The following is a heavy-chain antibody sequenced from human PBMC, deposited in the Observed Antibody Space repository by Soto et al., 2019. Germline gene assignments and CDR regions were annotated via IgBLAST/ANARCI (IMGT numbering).Heavy chain of an antibody. V-gene: IGHV3-21*01. CDR3: ARDLGEMATISEPSEYYFDY. J-gene: IGHJ4*02. CDR1: GFTFSSYS. D-gene: IGHD5-12*01. Sequence: EVQLVESGGGLVKPGGSLRLSCAASGFTFSSYSMNWVRQAPGKGLEWVSSISSSSSYIYYADSGKGRFTISRDNAKNSLYLQMNSLRAEDTAVYYCARDLGEMATISEPSEYYFDYWGQGTLVTVSS. CDR2: ISSSSSYI.